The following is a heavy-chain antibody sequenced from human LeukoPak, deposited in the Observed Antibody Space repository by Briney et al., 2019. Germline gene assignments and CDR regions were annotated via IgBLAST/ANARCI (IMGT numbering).Heavy chain of an antibody. CDR3: AKGFTMYSSSSAFDY. D-gene: IGHD6-6*01. V-gene: IGHV3-53*05. Sequence: GGSLRLSCAASGFTVSSNYMSWVRQAPGKGLEWVSVIYSGGSTYYADSVKGRFTISRDNSKNTLYLQMNSLRAEDTAVYYCAKGFTMYSSSSAFDYWDQGTLVTVSS. J-gene: IGHJ4*02. CDR1: GFTVSSNY. CDR2: IYSGGST.